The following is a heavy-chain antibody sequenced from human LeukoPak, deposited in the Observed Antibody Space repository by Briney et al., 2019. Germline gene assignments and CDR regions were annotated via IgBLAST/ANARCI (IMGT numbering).Heavy chain of an antibody. D-gene: IGHD5-24*01. V-gene: IGHV3-48*04. CDR2: ISSSTTTI. CDR3: AREEIAIDY. CDR1: GFTFSTHG. Sequence: PGGSLRLSSAASGFTFSTHGMNWVRQAPGKGLEWVSYISSSTTTIKYADSVRGRFTISRDNAKNSLYLQMDSLRAEDTAVYYCAREEIAIDYWGQGTLVTVSS. J-gene: IGHJ4*02.